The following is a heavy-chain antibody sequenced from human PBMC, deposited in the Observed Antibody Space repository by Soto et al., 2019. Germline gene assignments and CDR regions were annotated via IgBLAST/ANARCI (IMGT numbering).Heavy chain of an antibody. V-gene: IGHV3-30*18. CDR1: GFTFSSYG. CDR2: ISYDGSNK. J-gene: IGHJ6*02. Sequence: QVQLVESGGGVVQPGRSLRLSCAASGFTFSSYGMHWVRQAPGKGLEWVAVISYDGSNKYYADSVKGRFTISRDNSKNTRYLQMNSLRAEDTAVYYCAKDRAATTYSYYYGMDVWGQGTTVTVSS. D-gene: IGHD1-1*01. CDR3: AKDRAATTYSYYYGMDV.